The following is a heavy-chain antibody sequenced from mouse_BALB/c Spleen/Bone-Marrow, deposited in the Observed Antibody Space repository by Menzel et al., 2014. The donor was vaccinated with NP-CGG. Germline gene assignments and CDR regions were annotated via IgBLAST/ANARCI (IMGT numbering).Heavy chain of an antibody. J-gene: IGHJ2*01. Sequence: VQLKDSGGGLVQPGGSLKLSCAASGFTFSSYIMSWVRQTPEKRLEWVAYISNGGDNTYYPDTVKGRFIISRDNAKNTLCLQMSSLKSEDTAMYYCVRHRYDGYYFDYWGQGTTLTVSS. V-gene: IGHV5-12-2*01. CDR2: ISNGGDNT. CDR3: VRHRYDGYYFDY. CDR1: GFTFSSYI. D-gene: IGHD2-14*01.